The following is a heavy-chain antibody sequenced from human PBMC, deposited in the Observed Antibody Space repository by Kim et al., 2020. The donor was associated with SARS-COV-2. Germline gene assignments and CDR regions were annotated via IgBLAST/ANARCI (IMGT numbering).Heavy chain of an antibody. J-gene: IGHJ6*02. CDR1: GFTFSYYS. V-gene: IGHV3-30*04. CDR3: ARDAVATFYDYTWGRYRPRSEGRMDV. D-gene: IGHD3-16*02. CDR2: ISYDENNK. Sequence: GGSLRLSCAASGFTFSYYSMHWVRQPPGKGLEWVALISYDENNKYYTDSVKGRFTISRDNSKNMLYLQMSSLTAADTAVYYCARDAVATFYDYTWGRYRPRSEGRMDVWGQGTTVTVSS.